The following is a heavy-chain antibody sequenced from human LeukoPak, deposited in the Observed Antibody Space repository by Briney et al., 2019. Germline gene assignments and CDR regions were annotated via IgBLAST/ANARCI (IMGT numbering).Heavy chain of an antibody. CDR3: ARVGATNPHYYMDV. J-gene: IGHJ6*03. CDR2: IYYSGST. V-gene: IGHV4-39*01. CDR1: GDSISSSGDY. Sequence: SETLSLTCTVSGDSISSSGDYWGWIRQPPGKGLEWIGNIYYSGSTYYNPSLKSRVTIAVDTSKNQFSLKLTSVTAADTAVYYCARVGATNPHYYMDVWGKGTTVTVAS. D-gene: IGHD3-16*01.